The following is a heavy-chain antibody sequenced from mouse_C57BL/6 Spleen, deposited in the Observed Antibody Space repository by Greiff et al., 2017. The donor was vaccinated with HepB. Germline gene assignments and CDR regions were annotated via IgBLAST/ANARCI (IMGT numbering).Heavy chain of an antibody. CDR1: GFTFSDYG. CDR2: ISSGSSTI. CDR3: AKGYGNYPWFAY. Sequence: EVHLVESGGGLVKPGGSLKLSCAASGFTFSDYGMHWVRQAPEKGLEWVAYISSGSSTIYYADTVKGRFTISRDNAKNTLFLQMTSLRSEDTAMYYCAKGYGNYPWFAYWGQGTLVTVSA. D-gene: IGHD2-1*01. V-gene: IGHV5-17*01. J-gene: IGHJ3*01.